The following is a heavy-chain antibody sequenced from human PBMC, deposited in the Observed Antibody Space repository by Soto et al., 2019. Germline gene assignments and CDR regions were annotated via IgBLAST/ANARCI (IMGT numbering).Heavy chain of an antibody. Sequence: EVQLVASGGGLVQPGRSLRLSCAATGFAFNTYSMNWVRQAPGKGLEWLSFISGDSTTVYYADSVRGRFTISRDNAKNSVDLQMNSRRDEDKAVYYCARSTGHGDYWGQGTLVTVSS. D-gene: IGHD2-2*01. CDR1: GFAFNTYS. CDR3: ARSTGHGDY. J-gene: IGHJ4*02. V-gene: IGHV3-48*02. CDR2: ISGDSTTV.